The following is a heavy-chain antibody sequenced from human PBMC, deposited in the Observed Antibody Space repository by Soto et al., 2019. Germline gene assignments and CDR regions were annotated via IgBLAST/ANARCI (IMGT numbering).Heavy chain of an antibody. CDR2: ISWNRGSI. D-gene: IGHD6-13*01. Sequence: GGSLRLSCAASGFTFDDYAMHWVRQAPGKGLEWVSGISWNRGSIGYADSVKGRFTISRDNAKNSLYLQMNSLRAEDTALYYCAKAAAARTICAFDIWGQGTMVTVSS. J-gene: IGHJ3*02. CDR1: GFTFDDYA. CDR3: AKAAAARTICAFDI. V-gene: IGHV3-9*01.